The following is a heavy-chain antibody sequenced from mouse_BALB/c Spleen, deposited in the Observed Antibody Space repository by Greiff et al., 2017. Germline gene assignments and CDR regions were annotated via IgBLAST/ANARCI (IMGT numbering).Heavy chain of an antibody. V-gene: IGHV14-3*02. CDR3: ASHYGSSYNYAMDY. Sequence: DQLQHSGAELVKPGASVKLSCTASGFNIKDTYMHWVKQRPEQGLEWIGRIDPANGNTKYDPKFQGKATITADTSSNTAYLQLSSLTSEDTAVYYCASHYGSSYNYAMDYWGQGTSVTVSS. J-gene: IGHJ4*01. D-gene: IGHD1-1*01. CDR1: GFNIKDTY. CDR2: IDPANGNT.